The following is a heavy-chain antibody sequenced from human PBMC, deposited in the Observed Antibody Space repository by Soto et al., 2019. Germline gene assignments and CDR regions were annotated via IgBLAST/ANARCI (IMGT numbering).Heavy chain of an antibody. J-gene: IGHJ6*02. V-gene: IGHV3-33*01. CDR1: GFTFTSYG. CDR3: ARDLGTYYYYYGMDV. CDR2: IWYDGSNK. Sequence: SLRLSCAASGFTFTSYGMLWVRQAPGKGLEWVAVIWYDGSNKYYADSVKDRFTISRDNSKNTLYLQMNSLRAEETAVYYWARDLGTYYYYYGMDVWGQVTTVTESS. D-gene: IGHD1-1*01.